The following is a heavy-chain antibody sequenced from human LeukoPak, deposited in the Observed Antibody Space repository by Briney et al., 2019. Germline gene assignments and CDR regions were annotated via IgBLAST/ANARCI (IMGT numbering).Heavy chain of an antibody. J-gene: IGHJ4*02. CDR2: IKYDDTVK. D-gene: IGHD2-2*01. V-gene: IGHV3-7*01. CDR3: ARDPGSSAFDY. CDR1: GFTFGTYW. Sequence: AGTLSLSCTAPGFTFGTYWMSWVCQSPGKGLEFLANIKYDDTVKNYVDSVKGRFTISRDNPRNSLYLQMDSLTAEDTALYFCARDPGSSAFDYWGQGALVTVSS.